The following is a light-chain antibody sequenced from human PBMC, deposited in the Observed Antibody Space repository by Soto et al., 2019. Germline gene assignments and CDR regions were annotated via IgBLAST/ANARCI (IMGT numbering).Light chain of an antibody. Sequence: AMRMTQSPSSLSASTGDRVSITCRASQGISSYLAWYQQKPGKAPKLLIYAASTLQSGVPSRFSGSGSGTDFTLTISCLQSEDFATYYCQQLNDYPVTFGQGTKVDIK. CDR1: QGISSY. CDR2: AAS. V-gene: IGKV1-8*01. J-gene: IGKJ1*01. CDR3: QQLNDYPVT.